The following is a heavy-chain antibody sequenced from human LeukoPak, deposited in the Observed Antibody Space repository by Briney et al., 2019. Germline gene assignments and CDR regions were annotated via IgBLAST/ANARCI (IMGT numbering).Heavy chain of an antibody. CDR1: GFTFSSYS. CDR3: ARLLRRLLWFEPVGY. D-gene: IGHD3-10*01. Sequence: GGSLRLSCAASGFTFSSYSMNWVRQAPGKGLEWISYISDSGRTISYADSVKGRFTISRDNAKRSLYLQMNSLRVEDTAVYYCARLLRRLLWFEPVGYWGQGTLVTVSS. V-gene: IGHV3-48*04. CDR2: ISDSGRTI. J-gene: IGHJ4*02.